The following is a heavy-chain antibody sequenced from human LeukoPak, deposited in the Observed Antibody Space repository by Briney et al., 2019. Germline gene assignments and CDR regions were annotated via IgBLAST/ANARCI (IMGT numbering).Heavy chain of an antibody. CDR2: IDPNSGAT. D-gene: IGHD5-18*01. Sequence: ASVKVSCKASGYTFTGYYVYWVRQAPGQGLEWMGWIDPNSGATNYAQSFQGRVTMTRDTSISTAYMEVTRLTSDDTTVFYCARDGYTYGYIIDYWGQGTLVTVSS. J-gene: IGHJ4*02. CDR1: GYTFTGYY. CDR3: ARDGYTYGYIIDY. V-gene: IGHV1-2*02.